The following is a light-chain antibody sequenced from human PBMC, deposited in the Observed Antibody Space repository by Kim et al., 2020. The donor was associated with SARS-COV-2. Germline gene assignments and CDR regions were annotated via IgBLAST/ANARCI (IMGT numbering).Light chain of an antibody. V-gene: IGLV2-14*03. CDR2: DVT. CDR3: SSYTSSKTWV. J-gene: IGLJ3*02. Sequence: GQSFPTSCTGPNSDIGGYNYVSCYQHPPLKAPKLMIYDVTMRPSGVSNRFSGSKSGNTASLTISGLQADDEADYYCSSYTSSKTWVFGGGTKLTVL. CDR1: NSDIGGYNY.